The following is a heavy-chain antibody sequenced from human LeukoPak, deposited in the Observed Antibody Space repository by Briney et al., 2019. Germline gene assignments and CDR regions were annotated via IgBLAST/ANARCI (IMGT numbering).Heavy chain of an antibody. D-gene: IGHD5-18*01. CDR1: GYSFTTYD. CDR3: AKNVRDTGTFDY. V-gene: IGHV1-8*01. CDR2: MNPNSGNT. Sequence: ASVKVSCKASGYSFTTYDINWVRQATGQGLEWMGWMNPNSGNTGYAQRFQGRVTMTRDTSTSTAYMELNSLTSEDTAVCYCAKNVRDTGTFDYWGQGTLVTVSS. J-gene: IGHJ4*02.